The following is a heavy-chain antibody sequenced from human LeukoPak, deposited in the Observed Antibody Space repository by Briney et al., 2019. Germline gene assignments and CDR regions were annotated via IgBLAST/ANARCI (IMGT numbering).Heavy chain of an antibody. Sequence: GGSLRLSCAASGFTFSSYWMHWVRQAPGKGLVWVSRIKSDESTTYADSVKGRFTISRDNAKDSLYLQMNSLRGDDTAVYYCARESFEYWGQGVLVTVSS. J-gene: IGHJ4*02. V-gene: IGHV3-74*01. CDR3: ARESFEY. CDR1: GFTFSSYW. CDR2: IKSDESTT.